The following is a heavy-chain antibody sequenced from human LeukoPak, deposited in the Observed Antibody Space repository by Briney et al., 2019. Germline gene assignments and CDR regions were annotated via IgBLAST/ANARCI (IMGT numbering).Heavy chain of an antibody. D-gene: IGHD3-3*01. V-gene: IGHV3-13*01. J-gene: IGHJ4*02. CDR1: GFTFNFYD. CDR3: ARSPPDYAFWRGYYFDD. CDR2: IGTAGDT. Sequence: PGGSLRLSSAASGFTFNFYDMHWVRQAPGEGLEWVSSIGTAGDTHYPDSVKGRFTISRENAKNSFYLQMNTPGAGDTAVYYCARSPPDYAFWRGYYFDDWGQGTLVTVSS.